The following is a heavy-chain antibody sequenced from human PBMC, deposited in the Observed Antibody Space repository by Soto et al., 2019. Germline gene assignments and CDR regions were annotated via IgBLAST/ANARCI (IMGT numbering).Heavy chain of an antibody. CDR1: GGTFSSYA. CDR2: IIPIFGTA. V-gene: IGHV1-69*01. D-gene: IGHD2-15*01. Sequence: QVQLVQSGAEVKKPGSSVKVSCKASGGTFSSYAISWVRQAPGQGLEWMGGIIPIFGTANYAQKFQGRVTITADESTSTAYMELSSLRSEDTAVYDCERDTTPYCSGGSCYSDYWGQGTLVTVSS. J-gene: IGHJ4*02. CDR3: ERDTTPYCSGGSCYSDY.